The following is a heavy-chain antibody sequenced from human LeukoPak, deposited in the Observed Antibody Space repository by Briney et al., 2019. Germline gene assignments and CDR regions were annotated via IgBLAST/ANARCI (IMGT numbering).Heavy chain of an antibody. CDR2: IYYSGST. J-gene: IGHJ4*02. CDR1: GGSISSYY. V-gene: IGHV4-59*01. D-gene: IGHD2-15*01. CDR3: ARHYCSGGSCYHHFDY. Sequence: SETLSLTCTVSGGSISSYYWSWIRQPPGKGLEWIGCIYYSGSTNYNPSLKSRVTISVDTSKNQFSLKLSSVTAADTAVYYCARHYCSGGSCYHHFDYWGQGTLVTVSS.